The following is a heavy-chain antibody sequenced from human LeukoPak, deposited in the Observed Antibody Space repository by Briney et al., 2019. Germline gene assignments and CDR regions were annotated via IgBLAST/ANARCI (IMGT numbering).Heavy chain of an antibody. D-gene: IGHD2-2*01. CDR1: GFTFSSYA. CDR2: NSGGGSST. V-gene: IGHV3-23*01. J-gene: IGHJ4*02. Sequence: GGSLRLSCAASGFTFSSYAMSWVRQAPGKGLEWVSANSGGGSSTYYADSVKGRFTISRDNSKNTLYLQMNSLKAEDTAVYYCAREPSLYCSTTGCLISYFDYWGQGALVTVSS. CDR3: AREPSLYCSTTGCLISYFDY.